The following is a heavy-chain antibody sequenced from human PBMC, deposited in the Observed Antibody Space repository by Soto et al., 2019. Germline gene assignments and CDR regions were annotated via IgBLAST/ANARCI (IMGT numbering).Heavy chain of an antibody. CDR1: GFSLSTRGMC. J-gene: IGHJ3*02. V-gene: IGHV2-70*11. CDR2: IDWDDDK. Sequence: VSGPTLVNPTQSPTLTCTFAGFSLSTRGMCVNWKHQPPGKALVWLARIDWDDDKYYSTCLKTWLTISKDTSKSRLVLTMTNMDPVDTATYYGARISTAVTGNGFDIWGQGSMVTVSS. CDR3: ARISTAVTGNGFDI. D-gene: IGHD6-19*01.